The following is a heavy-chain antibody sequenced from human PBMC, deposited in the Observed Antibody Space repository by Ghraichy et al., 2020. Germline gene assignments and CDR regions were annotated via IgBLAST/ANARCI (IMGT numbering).Heavy chain of an antibody. CDR2: IWHDGSNT. V-gene: IGHV3-33*01. Sequence: GGSLRLSCAASGFTFSTYGMHWVRQAPGKGLEWVAVIWHDGSNTYYADSVKGRFTISRDNAKNTMYLQMNTLRAEDTAVYYCARDGHCSGGNCYAGFLYYWGQGALVTVSS. D-gene: IGHD2-15*01. CDR1: GFTFSTYG. CDR3: ARDGHCSGGNCYAGFLYY. J-gene: IGHJ4*02.